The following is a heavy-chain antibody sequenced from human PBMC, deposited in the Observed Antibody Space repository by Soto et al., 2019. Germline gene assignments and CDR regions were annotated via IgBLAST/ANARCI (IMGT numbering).Heavy chain of an antibody. D-gene: IGHD6-13*01. V-gene: IGHV3-7*01. CDR2: IKQDGSEK. CDR1: GFTFSSYW. J-gene: IGHJ6*03. CDR3: ARSVTGDSSSWYEFYYYYYMDV. Sequence: GGSLRLSCAASGFTFSSYWMSWVRQAPGKGLEWVANIKQDGSEKYYVDSVKGRFTISRDNAKNSLYLQMNSLRAEDTAVYYCARSVTGDSSSWYEFYYYYYMDVWGEGTTVTVSS.